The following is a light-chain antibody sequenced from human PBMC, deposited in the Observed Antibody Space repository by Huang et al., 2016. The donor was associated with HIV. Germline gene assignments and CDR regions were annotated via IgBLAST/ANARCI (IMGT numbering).Light chain of an antibody. CDR2: LGS. CDR3: MEALKTPYT. V-gene: IGKV2-28*01. Sequence: DIVMIQSPLSLPVTPGEPASISCRSSQSLLHTNAYNHLDWYLQKPGQSPQLLISLGSSRASGVPDRFSGGGSGTRFSLNISRVEAEDAGIYYCMEALKTPYTFGQGTKLEIK. J-gene: IGKJ2*01. CDR1: QSLLHTNAYNH.